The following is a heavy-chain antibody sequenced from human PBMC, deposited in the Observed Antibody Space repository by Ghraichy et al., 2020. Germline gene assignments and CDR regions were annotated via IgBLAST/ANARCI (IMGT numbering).Heavy chain of an antibody. V-gene: IGHV3-9*01. CDR3: AKADCGGDCYLVDF. CDR2: IRPDGGVI. J-gene: IGHJ4*02. Sequence: GGSLRLSCAASGFRFDDYAMHWVRQVPGKGLEWVSAIRPDGGVIGYADSVKGRFTISRDNAKNSLHLQMDSLRPEDTALYYCAKADCGGDCYLVDFWGQGTLVTVSS. D-gene: IGHD2-21*02. CDR1: GFRFDDYA.